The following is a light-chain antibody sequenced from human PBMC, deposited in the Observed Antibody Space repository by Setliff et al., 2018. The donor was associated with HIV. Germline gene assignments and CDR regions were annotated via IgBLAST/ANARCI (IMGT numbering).Light chain of an antibody. CDR1: TGAVTSGHY. V-gene: IGLV7-46*01. Sequence: QAVVTQEPSLTVSPRGTVTLTCGSSTGAVTSGHYPYWFQQKPGQAPRALIYDTSNKHSWTPARFSGSLLGDKAALTLSGAQPEDEAVYYCLLSYSGDVVFGGGTKVTVL. J-gene: IGLJ2*01. CDR3: LLSYSGDVV. CDR2: DTS.